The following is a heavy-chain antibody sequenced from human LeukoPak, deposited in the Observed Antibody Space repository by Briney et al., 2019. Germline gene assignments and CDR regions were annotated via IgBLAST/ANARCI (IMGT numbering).Heavy chain of an antibody. CDR1: GFPFSSYA. CDR3: ARSSIVVVSILDY. D-gene: IGHD2-2*01. V-gene: IGHV3-64*01. J-gene: IGHJ4*02. Sequence: PGGSLRLSCAASGFPFSSYAMHWVRQAPGKGREYVSAISSNGGSTSYANSVKGRFTISRDNSKNTLYLQMGSLRAEDMAVYYCARSSIVVVSILDYWGQGTLVTVSS. CDR2: ISSNGGST.